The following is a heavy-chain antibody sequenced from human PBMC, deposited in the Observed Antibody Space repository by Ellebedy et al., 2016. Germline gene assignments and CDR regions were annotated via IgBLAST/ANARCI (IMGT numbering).Heavy chain of an antibody. CDR3: ARVHIVVVTALDY. CDR1: GYTFTSYY. Sequence: ASVKVSXXASGYTFTSYYMHWVRQAPGQGLEWMGIINPSGGSTSYAQKFQGRVTMTRDTSTSTVYMELSSLRSEDTAVYYCARVHIVVVTALDYWGQGTLVTVSS. D-gene: IGHD2-21*02. CDR2: INPSGGST. J-gene: IGHJ4*02. V-gene: IGHV1-46*01.